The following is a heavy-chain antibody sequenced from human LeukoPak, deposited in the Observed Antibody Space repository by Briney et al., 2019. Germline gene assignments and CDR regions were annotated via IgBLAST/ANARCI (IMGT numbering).Heavy chain of an antibody. Sequence: ASLKVSRKASGYTFTSYYISWVRQAPGQGLEWMGWISAYNGNTKYAQKFQGRVTMTIDTSSTTAYMELRSLTSDDTAVYYCARVRDYFDSSDYSDYWGQGTLVTVSS. D-gene: IGHD3-22*01. CDR1: GYTFTSYY. CDR3: ARVRDYFDSSDYSDY. V-gene: IGHV1-18*04. CDR2: ISAYNGNT. J-gene: IGHJ4*02.